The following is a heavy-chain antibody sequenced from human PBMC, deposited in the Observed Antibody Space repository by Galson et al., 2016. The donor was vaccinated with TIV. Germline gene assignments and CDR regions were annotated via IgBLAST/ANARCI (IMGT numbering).Heavy chain of an antibody. J-gene: IGHJ4*02. CDR3: ARERDSGYAYYFDF. V-gene: IGHV5-51*03. Sequence: QSGAEVTEPGESLKISCKGSGSRFSNYWIAWVRQMPGKGLEWMGVIYPADSDTRYSPSFQGQVTISADKSISTAYLQWNSLKASDSAIYYCARERDSGYAYYFDFWGQGTLVIVSS. CDR2: IYPADSDT. D-gene: IGHD6-25*01. CDR1: GSRFSNYW.